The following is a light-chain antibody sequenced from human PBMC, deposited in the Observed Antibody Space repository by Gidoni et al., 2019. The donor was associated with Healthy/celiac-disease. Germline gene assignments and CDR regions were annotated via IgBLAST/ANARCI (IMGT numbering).Light chain of an antibody. CDR3: QQRSNWPLT. CDR1: QSVSSY. CDR2: DAS. Sequence: VLTQSPATLSLSPGERATLSCRASQSVSSYLAWYQQKPGQAPRLLIYDASNRATGIPARFSGSGSGTDFTLTISSLEPEDFAVYYCQQRSNWPLTFGGGTKVEIK. V-gene: IGKV3-11*01. J-gene: IGKJ4*01.